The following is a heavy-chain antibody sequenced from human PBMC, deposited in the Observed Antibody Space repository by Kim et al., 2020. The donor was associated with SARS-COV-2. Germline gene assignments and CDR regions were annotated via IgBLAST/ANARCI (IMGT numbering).Heavy chain of an antibody. Sequence: GGSLRLSCAASGFTFSSYAMHWVRQVPGKGLEWVAVISYDGSNKYYADSVKGRFTISRDNSKNTLYLQMNSLRAEDTAVYYCALVGATNWFDPWGQGTLVTVSS. J-gene: IGHJ5*02. V-gene: IGHV3-30-3*01. CDR3: ALVGATNWFDP. CDR2: ISYDGSNK. D-gene: IGHD1-26*01. CDR1: GFTFSSYA.